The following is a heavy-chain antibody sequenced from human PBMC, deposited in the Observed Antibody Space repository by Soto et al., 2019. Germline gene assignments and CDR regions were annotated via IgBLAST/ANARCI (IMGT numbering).Heavy chain of an antibody. CDR3: ARGGSHSSDS. V-gene: IGHV3-7*05. CDR1: GFTFSAFW. CDR2: IKEDGSET. D-gene: IGHD1-26*01. J-gene: IGHJ4*02. Sequence: EVQLVESGGNLVQPWGSLRLSCAASGFTFSAFWMSWVRRAPGRGLEWVANIKEDGSETYYVDSVEGRFTISRDNAKKSLYLQMNSLRAEDTALYYCARGGSHSSDSWGQGALVTVSS.